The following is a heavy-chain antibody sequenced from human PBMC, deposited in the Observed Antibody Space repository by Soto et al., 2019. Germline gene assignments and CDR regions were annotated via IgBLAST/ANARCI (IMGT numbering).Heavy chain of an antibody. Sequence: EVQLLESGGGLVQPGGSLRLSCVASGFSFSNYAMAWVRQAPGKGPEWVSLIKSRGGTTWYLGSVRGRFTISRDDSENTVFLQMNSLRAEDTAKDYCGREPEGDHGMAFDAWGQGTLVTVSS. CDR1: GFSFSNYA. J-gene: IGHJ4*02. CDR2: IKSRGGTT. CDR3: GREPEGDHGMAFDA. D-gene: IGHD3-16*01. V-gene: IGHV3-23*01.